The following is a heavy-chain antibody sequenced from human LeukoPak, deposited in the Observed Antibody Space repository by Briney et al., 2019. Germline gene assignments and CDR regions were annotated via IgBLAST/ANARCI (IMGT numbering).Heavy chain of an antibody. D-gene: IGHD2-2*01. CDR1: GFTFSSYA. V-gene: IGHV3-23*01. CDR2: ISGSGHNT. J-gene: IGHJ5*02. CDR3: ARGYQLLFSAWFDP. Sequence: GGSLRLSCAASGFTFSSYAMSWVRQAPGKGLEWVSLISGSGHNTNYADSVKGRFTISRDNAKNSLYLQMNSLRAEDTAVYYCARGYQLLFSAWFDPWGQGTLVTVSS.